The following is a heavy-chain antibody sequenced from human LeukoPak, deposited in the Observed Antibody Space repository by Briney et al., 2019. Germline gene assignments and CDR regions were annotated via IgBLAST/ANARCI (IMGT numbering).Heavy chain of an antibody. CDR3: VEAVAGQNYYYYGMDV. CDR2: ISGSGGST. J-gene: IGHJ6*02. CDR1: GFTFSSYA. Sequence: GGSLRLSCAASGFTFSSYAMSWVRQAPGKGLEWVSAISGSGGSTYYADSVKGRFTISRDNSKNTLYLQMNSLRAEDTAVYYCVEAVAGQNYYYYGMDVWGQGTTVTVSS. V-gene: IGHV3-23*01. D-gene: IGHD6-19*01.